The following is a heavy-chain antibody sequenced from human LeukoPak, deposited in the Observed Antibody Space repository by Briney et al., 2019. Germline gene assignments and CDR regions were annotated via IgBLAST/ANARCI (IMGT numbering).Heavy chain of an antibody. CDR3: ARGSLDAFDI. V-gene: IGHV3-23*01. CDR1: GFTFSNYA. J-gene: IGHJ3*02. CDR2: ISGSGGST. Sequence: GGSLRLSCAASGFTFSNYAMSWVRQAPGKGLEWVSAISGSGGSTYYADSVKGRFTISRDNAKNSLYLQMNSLRAEDTAVYYCARGSLDAFDIWGQGTMVTVSS. D-gene: IGHD6-6*01.